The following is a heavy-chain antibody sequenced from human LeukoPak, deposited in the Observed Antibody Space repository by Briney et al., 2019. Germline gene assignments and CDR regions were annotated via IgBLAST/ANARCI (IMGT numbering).Heavy chain of an antibody. D-gene: IGHD1-26*01. CDR2: ISSSGSTI. Sequence: PGGSLRLSCAASGFTFSSYEMNWVRQAPGKGLEWVSYISSSGSTIYYADSVKGRFTISRDNSKNTLYLQMNSLRAEDTAVYYCAKSGVQWELQANDYWGQGTLVTVSS. V-gene: IGHV3-48*03. J-gene: IGHJ4*02. CDR3: AKSGVQWELQANDY. CDR1: GFTFSSYE.